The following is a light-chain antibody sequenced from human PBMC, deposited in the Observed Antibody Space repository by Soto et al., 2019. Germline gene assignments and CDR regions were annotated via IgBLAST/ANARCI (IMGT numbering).Light chain of an antibody. Sequence: QSVLTQPRSVSGAPGQRVTISCTGSSSNIGAGYDVHWYQQLPGTAPKLLIYGNSNRPSGVPDRFSGSKSGTSASLAITGLQAEDEADYYCQSYDSSLSGVFGGGTKLTVL. J-gene: IGLJ2*01. CDR2: GNS. CDR1: SSNIGAGYD. V-gene: IGLV1-40*01. CDR3: QSYDSSLSGV.